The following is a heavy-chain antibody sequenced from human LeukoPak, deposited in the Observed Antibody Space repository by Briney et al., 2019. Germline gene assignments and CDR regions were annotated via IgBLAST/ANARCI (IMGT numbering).Heavy chain of an antibody. CDR2: INPNSGGT. J-gene: IGHJ5*02. Sequence: ASVKVSCKASGYTFTGYYMHWVRQAPGQGLEWMGWINPNSGGTNYAQKFQGRVTMTRNTSISTAYMELSSLRSEDTAVYYCARGLRRFSRGYWFDPWGQGTLVTVSS. D-gene: IGHD3-3*01. CDR1: GYTFTGYY. V-gene: IGHV1-2*02. CDR3: ARGLRRFSRGYWFDP.